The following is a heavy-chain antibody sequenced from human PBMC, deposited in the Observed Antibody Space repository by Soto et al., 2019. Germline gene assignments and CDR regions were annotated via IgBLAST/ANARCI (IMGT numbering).Heavy chain of an antibody. J-gene: IGHJ4*02. V-gene: IGHV1-3*01. Sequence: ASVKVSCKASGYTLTRYAMHWVRQAPGQRPEWMGWINPGNGDTKYSEKLQGRVTFTRDTSATTIYMELSSLRSEDTALYYCARNSYISGDDDSYYFDYWGQGTPVTVSS. D-gene: IGHD2-21*02. CDR3: ARNSYISGDDDSYYFDY. CDR1: GYTLTRYA. CDR2: INPGNGDT.